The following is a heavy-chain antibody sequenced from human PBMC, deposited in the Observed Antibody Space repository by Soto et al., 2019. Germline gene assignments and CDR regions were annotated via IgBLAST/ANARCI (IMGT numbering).Heavy chain of an antibody. CDR1: GYTFTGYA. D-gene: IGHD6-19*01. J-gene: IGHJ4*02. Sequence: ASVKVSCKASGYTFTGYAMHWVRQAPGQRLEWMGWINAGNGNTKYSQKFQGRVTITRDTSASTAYMELSSLRSEDTAVYYCARAVAVPRDFDYWGLGTLVTVSS. V-gene: IGHV1-3*01. CDR2: INAGNGNT. CDR3: ARAVAVPRDFDY.